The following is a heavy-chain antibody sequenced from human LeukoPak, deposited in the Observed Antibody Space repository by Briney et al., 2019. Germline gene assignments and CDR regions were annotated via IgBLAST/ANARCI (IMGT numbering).Heavy chain of an antibody. Sequence: SETLSLTCGVFGESFSGDLWAWIRQAPGKGLEWIGEINHSGRTNYNPSLTSRVTISVDTSMNQFSLKMRSVTAADTAVYYCARGQYDSGGYHYGIRAFYFDYWGQGTLVTVSS. CDR3: ARGQYDSGGYHYGIRAFYFDY. V-gene: IGHV4-34*01. CDR2: INHSGRT. CDR1: GESFSGDL. D-gene: IGHD3-22*01. J-gene: IGHJ4*02.